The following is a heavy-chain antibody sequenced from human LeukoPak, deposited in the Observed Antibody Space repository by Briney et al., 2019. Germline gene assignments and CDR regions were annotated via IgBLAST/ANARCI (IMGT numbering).Heavy chain of an antibody. CDR2: IYYSGST. CDR3: ARQRAVAGITDAFDI. V-gene: IGHV4-39*01. CDR1: GGSISSSSYY. Sequence: SETLSLTCTVSGGSISSSSYYWGWIRQPPGKGLEWIGSIYYSGSTYYNPSLKSQVTISVDTSKNQFSLKLSSVTAADTAVYYCARQRAVAGITDAFDIWGQGTMVTVSS. J-gene: IGHJ3*02. D-gene: IGHD6-19*01.